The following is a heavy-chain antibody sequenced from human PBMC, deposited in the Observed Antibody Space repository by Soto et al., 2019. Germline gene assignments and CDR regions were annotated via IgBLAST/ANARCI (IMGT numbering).Heavy chain of an antibody. D-gene: IGHD1-7*01. CDR1: GGSISSGGYY. CDR3: ARAPYNWNFGGYYYYGMDV. V-gene: IGHV4-30-4*01. CDR2: IYYSGST. Sequence: SETLSLTCTVSGGSISSGGYYWSWIPPPPGKGLEWIGYIYYSGSTYYNPSLKSRVTISVDKSKNQFSLKLSSVTAADTAVYYCARAPYNWNFGGYYYYGMDVWGQGTTVTVSS. J-gene: IGHJ6*02.